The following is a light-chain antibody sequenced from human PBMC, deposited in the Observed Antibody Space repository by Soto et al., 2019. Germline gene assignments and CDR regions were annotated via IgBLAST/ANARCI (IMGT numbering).Light chain of an antibody. Sequence: TQSLVALSVYVGERVTLSCRASQSVTKYFAWYQQRPGQAPRLLISAASSWATGIPGRFSGSGSGTEFTLTISSLQSEDFAVYYCQQSDNLLCTFGHGTKVDIK. CDR1: QSVTKY. J-gene: IGKJ1*01. CDR2: AAS. V-gene: IGKV3D-15*01. CDR3: QQSDNLLCT.